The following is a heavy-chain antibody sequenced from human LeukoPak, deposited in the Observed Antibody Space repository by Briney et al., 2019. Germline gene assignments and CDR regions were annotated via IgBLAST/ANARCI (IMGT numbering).Heavy chain of an antibody. CDR3: ARRVEYSSLDAFDI. CDR2: IYHSGST. J-gene: IGHJ3*02. Sequence: SETLSLTCAVSGGSISSSNWWSWVRQPPGKGLEWIGEIYHSGSTNYNPSLKSRVTISVDKSKNQLSLNLSSVTAADTAVYYCARRVEYSSLDAFDIWGQGTMVTVSS. CDR1: GGSISSSNW. D-gene: IGHD6-6*01. V-gene: IGHV4-4*02.